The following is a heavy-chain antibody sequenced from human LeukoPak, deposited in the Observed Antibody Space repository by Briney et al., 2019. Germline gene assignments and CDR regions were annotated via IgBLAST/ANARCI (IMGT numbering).Heavy chain of an antibody. CDR2: IYSDRRT. V-gene: IGHV3-23*03. CDR1: GFPFSSHG. Sequence: GGSLRLSCAASGFPFSSHGMSWLRQVPGKGLEWVAVIYSDRRTHYGDSVKGRFTISRDNSNNTLHLQMNSLRGEDTAVYYCARCGSDYDGGAFDIWGQGTVVTVSS. D-gene: IGHD2-21*02. CDR3: ARCGSDYDGGAFDI. J-gene: IGHJ3*02.